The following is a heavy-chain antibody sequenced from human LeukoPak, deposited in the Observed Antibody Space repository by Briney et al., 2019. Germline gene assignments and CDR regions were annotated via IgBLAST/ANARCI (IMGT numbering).Heavy chain of an antibody. D-gene: IGHD3-9*01. J-gene: IGHJ5*02. CDR3: AGGSGYLITS. CDR1: GFTFRSYW. V-gene: IGHV3-7*01. Sequence: GGSLRLSCAGSGFTFRSYWVNWVRQAPGKGLEWPAIIKQDGTEKHYKGSVEGRFTISRDNAKNSLHLQMNSLRAEDTAVYYCAGGSGYLITSWGQGTLVTVSS. CDR2: IKQDGTEK.